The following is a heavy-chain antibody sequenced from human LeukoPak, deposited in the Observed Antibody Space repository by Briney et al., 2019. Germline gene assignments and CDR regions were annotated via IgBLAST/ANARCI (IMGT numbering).Heavy chain of an antibody. CDR3: ARGDCSGGSCYEGRYYFDY. Sequence: SETLSLTCTVSGGSISTYYSSWIRQPPGKGLEWIGYVYYTGSTDYNPSLKSRVAISVDTSKNQFSLKLNSVTAADTAMYYCARGDCSGGSCYEGRYYFDYWGQGTLVTVSS. V-gene: IGHV4-59*01. J-gene: IGHJ4*02. D-gene: IGHD2-15*01. CDR2: VYYTGST. CDR1: GGSISTYY.